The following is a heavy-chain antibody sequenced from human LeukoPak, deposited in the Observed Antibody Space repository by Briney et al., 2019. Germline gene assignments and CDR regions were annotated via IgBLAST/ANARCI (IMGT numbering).Heavy chain of an antibody. V-gene: IGHV3-11*01. CDR1: GFTFSDYN. CDR2: ISRSGSTI. Sequence: GGSLRLSCAASGFTFSDYNMRWIRQAPGKGLEWVSSISRSGSTIYYADSVKGRFTISRDNAKNSLYLQMNSLRAEDTAVYYCARDRRSVLWGQGTMVTVSS. J-gene: IGHJ3*01. CDR3: ARDRRSVL.